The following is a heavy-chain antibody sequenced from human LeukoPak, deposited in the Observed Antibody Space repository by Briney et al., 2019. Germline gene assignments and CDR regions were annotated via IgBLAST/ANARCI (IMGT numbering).Heavy chain of an antibody. CDR2: ISWDGGIT. J-gene: IGHJ4*02. CDR3: AKDSNTGGYSFGS. CDR1: GFAFHHYS. Sequence: GGSLRLSCAASGFAFHHYSMHWVRQPPGKGLEWVSLISWDGGITYYADSVRGRFTISRDNSKNSLSLEMNSLRTEDTALYYCAKDSNTGGYSFGSWGQGTLVTVTS. V-gene: IGHV3-43*01. D-gene: IGHD5-12*01.